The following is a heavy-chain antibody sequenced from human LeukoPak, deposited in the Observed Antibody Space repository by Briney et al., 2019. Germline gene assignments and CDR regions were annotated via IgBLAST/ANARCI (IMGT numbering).Heavy chain of an antibody. J-gene: IGHJ4*02. CDR2: IYYSGST. Sequence: SETLSLTCTVSGGSISSYYWSWLRQPPGKGLEWIGYIYYSGSTNYNPSLKSRVTISVDTSKNQFSLKLSSVTAADTAVYYCAGHLYYYDSSGFFFWGQGTLVTVSS. V-gene: IGHV4-59*01. CDR3: AGHLYYYDSSGFFF. CDR1: GGSISSYY. D-gene: IGHD3-22*01.